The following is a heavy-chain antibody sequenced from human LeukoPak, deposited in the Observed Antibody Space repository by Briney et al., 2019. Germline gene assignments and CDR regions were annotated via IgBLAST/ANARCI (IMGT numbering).Heavy chain of an antibody. CDR1: GFTLRNYG. Sequence: PVGSLRLSCAASGFTLRNYGMSWVRQAPQEGVEWVSGGSERGISTYYTDYVKCRLTISRDNSKNTQYLQMNRLQVEDTAVYYCAPDLRGAAWSLDYWGQGTLVTVSS. D-gene: IGHD2-15*01. CDR2: GSERGIST. CDR3: APDLRGAAWSLDY. J-gene: IGHJ4*02. V-gene: IGHV3-23*01.